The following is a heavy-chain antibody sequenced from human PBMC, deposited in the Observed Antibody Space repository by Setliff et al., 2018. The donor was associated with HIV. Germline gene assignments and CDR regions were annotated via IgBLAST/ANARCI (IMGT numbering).Heavy chain of an antibody. V-gene: IGHV4-34*01. CDR3: ARVRLRVPPSIFDY. CDR1: GAPFNGYY. D-gene: IGHD2-2*01. J-gene: IGHJ4*02. CDR2: IYHSGIV. Sequence: SETLSLTCAVYGAPFNGYYWAWIRQSPAKGLEWIGEIYHSGIVNYTPSLQSRVTISTDTSKNQFSLRLNSVTVADTAVYYCARVRLRVPPSIFDYWGMGSLVTVSS.